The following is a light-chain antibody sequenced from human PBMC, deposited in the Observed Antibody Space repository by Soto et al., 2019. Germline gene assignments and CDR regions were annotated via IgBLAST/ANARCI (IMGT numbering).Light chain of an antibody. CDR2: GTS. V-gene: IGKV3-20*01. J-gene: IGKJ2*01. CDR1: QSVSASY. Sequence: EIVLTQSPGTLSLSPGERATLSCRASQSVSASYLAWYQQKPDQAPRLLIYGTSSRATGIPDRFSGSGSGTDFSLTIDSLEPEDLAVYYCQLYGSPYTFGQGTKLGIK. CDR3: QLYGSPYT.